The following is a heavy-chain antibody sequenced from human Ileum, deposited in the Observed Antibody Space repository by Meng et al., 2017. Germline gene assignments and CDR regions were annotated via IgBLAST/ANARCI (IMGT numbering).Heavy chain of an antibody. CDR3: ASYFSYNWNKRNYYLDY. CDR1: GVSVSSGSYY. CDR2: IYYSGST. V-gene: IGHV4-61*01. Sequence: QVQSRESGPGLVRPSATLSLTCTVSGVSVSSGSYYWSWIRQPPGKGLEWIGYIYYSGSTNYNPSLKSRVTISVDTSKNQFSLKLSSVTAADTAVYYCASYFSYNWNKRNYYLDYWGQGTLVTVSS. J-gene: IGHJ4*02. D-gene: IGHD1/OR15-1a*01.